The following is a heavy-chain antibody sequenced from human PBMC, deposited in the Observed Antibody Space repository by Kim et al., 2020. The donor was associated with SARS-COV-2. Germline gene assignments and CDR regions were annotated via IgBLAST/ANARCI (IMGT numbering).Heavy chain of an antibody. CDR3: ARDFYGYYDSSGYSHAFDI. D-gene: IGHD3-22*01. J-gene: IGHJ3*02. Sequence: VKVSCKASGYTFTSYGISWVRQAPGQGLEWMGWISAYNGNTNYAQKLQGRVTMTTDTSTSTAYMELRSLRSDDTAVYYCARDFYGYYDSSGYSHAFDIWGQGTMVTVSS. CDR1: GYTFTSYG. CDR2: ISAYNGNT. V-gene: IGHV1-18*01.